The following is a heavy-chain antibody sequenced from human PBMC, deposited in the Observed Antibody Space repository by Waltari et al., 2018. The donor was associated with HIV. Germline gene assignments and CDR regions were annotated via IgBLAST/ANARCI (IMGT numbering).Heavy chain of an antibody. D-gene: IGHD1-26*01. V-gene: IGHV1-2*06. CDR1: RYTFTDHY. Sequence: QVQLVQSGAAVKKPGASVKVSCKASRYTFTDHYMHWVRQAPGEGLEWMGRINPHSGATDYAQKFQGRVTMTRDTSISTAYMELSRLTSDDTAVYYCATGFGYGSWDLGDYWGQGTRVTVSS. J-gene: IGHJ4*02. CDR2: INPHSGAT. CDR3: ATGFGYGSWDLGDY.